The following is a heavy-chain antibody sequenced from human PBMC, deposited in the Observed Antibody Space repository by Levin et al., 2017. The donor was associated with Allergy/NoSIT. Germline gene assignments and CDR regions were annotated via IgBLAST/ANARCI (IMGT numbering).Heavy chain of an antibody. D-gene: IGHD5-12*01. J-gene: IGHJ6*03. CDR1: GFTFSSSG. Sequence: PSQTLSLTCAASGFTFSSSGMHWVRQAPGKGLEWVAVIWDDGYKNYYADSVKGRFTISRDNSKNTLYLQMNSLRAEDTAVYYCARVLRFYYYYYMDVWGKGTTVTVSS. CDR2: IWDDGYKN. V-gene: IGHV3-33*01. CDR3: ARVLRFYYYYYMDV.